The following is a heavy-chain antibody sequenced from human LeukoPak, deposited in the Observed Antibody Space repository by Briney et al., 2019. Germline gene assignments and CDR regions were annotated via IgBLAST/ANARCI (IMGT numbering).Heavy chain of an antibody. CDR2: INPNSGGT. J-gene: IGHJ4*02. D-gene: IGHD6-6*01. V-gene: IGHV1-2*02. CDR1: GYTFTDY. Sequence: ASVKVSCKASGYTFTDYMHWVRQAPGQGLEWMGWINPNSGGTNYAQKFQGRVTMTRDTSISTVYMEMSRLRSDDTAVYYCARESVPAVAARRGLNYWGQGTLVAVSS. CDR3: ARESVPAVAARRGLNY.